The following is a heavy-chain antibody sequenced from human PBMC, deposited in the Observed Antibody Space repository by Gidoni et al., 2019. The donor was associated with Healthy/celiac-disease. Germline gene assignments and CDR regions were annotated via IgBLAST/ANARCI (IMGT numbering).Heavy chain of an antibody. V-gene: IGHV4-34*01. D-gene: IGHD6-6*01. CDR2: LNHSGST. CDR1: GGSFSGYY. Sequence: QVQLQQWGAGLLKPSETLSLTCAVYGGSFSGYYWSWIRQPPGKGLEWIGELNHSGSTNYNPSLKSRVTISVDTSKNQFSLKLSSVTAADTAVYYCARCHPSSKNYYYYYGMDVWGQGTTVTVSS. J-gene: IGHJ6*02. CDR3: ARCHPSSKNYYYYYGMDV.